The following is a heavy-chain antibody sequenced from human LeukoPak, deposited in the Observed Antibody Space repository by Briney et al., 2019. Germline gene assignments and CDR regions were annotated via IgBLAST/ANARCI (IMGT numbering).Heavy chain of an antibody. CDR1: GFTFSSYA. V-gene: IGHV3-23*01. CDR2: ISGSDSGGST. Sequence: PGGSLRLSCAASGFTFSSYAMSWVRQAPGKGLEWVSAISGSDSGGSTYYADSVKGRFTISRDNSKNTLYLQMNSLRAEDTAVYYCAKVTVTITYFDYWGQGTLVTVSS. D-gene: IGHD4-17*01. J-gene: IGHJ4*02. CDR3: AKVTVTITYFDY.